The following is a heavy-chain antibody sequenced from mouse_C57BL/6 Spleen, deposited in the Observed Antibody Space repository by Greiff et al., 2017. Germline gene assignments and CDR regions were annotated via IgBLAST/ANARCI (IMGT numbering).Heavy chain of an antibody. CDR3: ARGGKPSCDD. CDR1: GYTFTSYW. J-gene: IGHJ2*01. D-gene: IGHD2-1*01. Sequence: QVQLQQPGAELVRPGSSVKLSCKASGYTFTSYWMDWVKQRPGQGLEWIGNIYPSDSETHYNQKFKDKATLTVDKSSSTAYMQLSSLTSEDSAVYYCARGGKPSCDDWGQGTTLTVSS. CDR2: IYPSDSET. V-gene: IGHV1-61*01.